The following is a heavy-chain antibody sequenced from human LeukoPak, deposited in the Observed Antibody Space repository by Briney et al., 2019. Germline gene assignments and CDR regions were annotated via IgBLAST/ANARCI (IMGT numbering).Heavy chain of an antibody. V-gene: IGHV3-30*18. Sequence: PGGSLRLSCAASGFTFNIYGMHWVRQAPGKGLEWVAGISYDEMYQYYADSVKGRFTISRDNSKNTLYLQMNSLRAEDTAVYYCANVLTGYWTAPPYWGQGILVTVSS. D-gene: IGHD3-9*01. J-gene: IGHJ4*02. CDR1: GFTFNIYG. CDR3: ANVLTGYWTAPPY. CDR2: ISYDEMYQ.